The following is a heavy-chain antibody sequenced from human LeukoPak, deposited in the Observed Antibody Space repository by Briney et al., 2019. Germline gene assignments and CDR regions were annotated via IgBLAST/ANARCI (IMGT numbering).Heavy chain of an antibody. CDR1: GFTFNDHT. CDR2: ISWDGGST. J-gene: IGHJ4*02. CDR3: ARDGEGALRPFDY. D-gene: IGHD2-21*02. V-gene: IGHV3-43*01. Sequence: GGSLRLSCSASGFTFNDHTMHWVRQRPGKSPEWVSHISWDGGSTNYADSVKGRFTISRDNSKDSLYLQINSLRTEDTAFYYCARDGEGALRPFDYWGQGTLVIVSS.